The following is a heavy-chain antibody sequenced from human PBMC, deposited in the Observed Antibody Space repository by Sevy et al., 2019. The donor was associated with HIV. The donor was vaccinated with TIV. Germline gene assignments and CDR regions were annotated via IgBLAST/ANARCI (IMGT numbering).Heavy chain of an antibody. V-gene: IGHV3-30*02. Sequence: GGSLRLSCAASGFTFSNYGMHWVRQVPGKGLEWVTFIRYDGSDKYYAASVKGRFTISRDDSKNTLYLQMDSLTPEDKGIYFCVEEFAGPGRGYFDFWGQGTLVTGSS. D-gene: IGHD1-26*01. CDR1: GFTFSNYG. CDR3: VEEFAGPGRGYFDF. CDR2: IRYDGSDK. J-gene: IGHJ4*02.